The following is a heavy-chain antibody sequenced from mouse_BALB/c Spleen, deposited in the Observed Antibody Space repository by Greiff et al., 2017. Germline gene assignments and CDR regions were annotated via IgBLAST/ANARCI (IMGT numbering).Heavy chain of an antibody. Sequence: DVKLVESGPGLVKPSQSLSLTCTVTGYSITSDYAWNWIRQFPGNKLEWMGYISYSGSTSYNPSLKSRISITRDTSKNQFFLQLNSVTTEDTATYYCARTVDAMDYWGQGTSVTVSS. V-gene: IGHV3-2*02. CDR1: GYSITSDYA. CDR2: ISYSGST. J-gene: IGHJ4*01. CDR3: ARTVDAMDY.